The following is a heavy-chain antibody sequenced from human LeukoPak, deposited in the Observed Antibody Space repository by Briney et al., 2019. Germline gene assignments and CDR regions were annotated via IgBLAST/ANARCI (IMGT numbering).Heavy chain of an antibody. CDR2: INHSGST. J-gene: IGHJ4*02. CDR3: ARVRYSYGPLDY. CDR1: GGSFSGYY. Sequence: PSETLSLTCAVYGGSFSGYYWSWIRQPPGKGLEWIGEINHSGSTNYNPSLKSRVTISVDTSKNQFSLKLSSVTAADTAVYYCARVRYSYGPLDYWGQGTLVTVSS. D-gene: IGHD5-18*01. V-gene: IGHV4-34*09.